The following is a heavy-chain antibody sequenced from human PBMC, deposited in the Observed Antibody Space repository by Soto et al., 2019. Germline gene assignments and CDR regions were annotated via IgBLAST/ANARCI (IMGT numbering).Heavy chain of an antibody. J-gene: IGHJ6*02. CDR3: ARDQSTTGAGDYYYGMDV. D-gene: IGHD3-9*01. Sequence: ASVKVSCKASGYIFTSYYIHWVRQAPGQGLEWMGWINPFGGGTNYAQKFQGWVTMTRDTSISTAYMELSRLRSDDTAVYYCARDQSTTGAGDYYYGMDVWGQGTTVTVSS. CDR1: GYIFTSYY. V-gene: IGHV1-2*04. CDR2: INPFGGGT.